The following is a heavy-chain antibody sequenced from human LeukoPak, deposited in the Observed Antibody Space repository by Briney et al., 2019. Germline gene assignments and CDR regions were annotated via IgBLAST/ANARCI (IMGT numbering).Heavy chain of an antibody. CDR2: IYYSGST. CDR1: GGSISSGGYY. D-gene: IGHD3-10*01. CDR3: ARGAYYYGSGSHWAYYYGMDV. Sequence: SQTLSLTCTVSGGSISSGGYYWSWIRQHPGKGLEWIGYIYYSGSTYYNPSLKSRVTISVDTSKNQFTLKLSSVTAADTAVYYCARGAYYYGSGSHWAYYYGMDVWGQGTTVTVSS. V-gene: IGHV4-31*03. J-gene: IGHJ6*02.